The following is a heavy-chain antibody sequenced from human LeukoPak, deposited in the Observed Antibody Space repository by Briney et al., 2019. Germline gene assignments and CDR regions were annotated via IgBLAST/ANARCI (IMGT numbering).Heavy chain of an antibody. J-gene: IGHJ6*02. CDR2: IKPDGSEK. V-gene: IGHV3-7*04. CDR3: ARAAVAAPGDV. CDR1: GFTFSSYW. Sequence: GGSLRLSCAASGFTFSSYWMAWVRQAPGKGLEWVANIKPDGSEKYYVDSLRGRFTISRDNAENSLYLQMRSLRDEDTAVYYCARAAVAAPGDVWGQGTTVTVSS. D-gene: IGHD6-19*01.